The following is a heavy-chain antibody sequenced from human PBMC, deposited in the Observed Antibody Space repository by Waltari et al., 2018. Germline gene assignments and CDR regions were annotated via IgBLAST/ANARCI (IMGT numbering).Heavy chain of an antibody. D-gene: IGHD2-2*01. J-gene: IGHJ5*02. CDR3: TRTRYCSTTNCQVDWFDP. CDR1: GFTFSSYW. CDR2: INGDGGST. V-gene: IGHV3-74*01. Sequence: EVQLVESGGGLVQPGGCLRLSCAASGFTFSSYWMHWFRQAPGKGLVWVSRINGDGGSTSYADSVKGRFTISRDNANNTLYLQMNSLRAEDTAVYYCTRTRYCSTTNCQVDWFDPWGQGTLVTVSS.